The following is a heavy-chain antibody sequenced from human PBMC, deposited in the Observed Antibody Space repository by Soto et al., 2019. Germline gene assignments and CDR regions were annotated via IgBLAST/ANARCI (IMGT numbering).Heavy chain of an antibody. V-gene: IGHV3-30-3*01. CDR1: GFTFSSYA. CDR3: ARDYDFWSGPAFCDY. J-gene: IGHJ4*02. D-gene: IGHD3-3*01. Sequence: PGGSLRLSCAASGFTFSSYAMHWVRQAPGKGLEWVAVISYDGSNKYYADSVKGRFTISRDNSKNTLYLQMNSLRAEDTAVYYCARDYDFWSGPAFCDYWGQGTLVTVSS. CDR2: ISYDGSNK.